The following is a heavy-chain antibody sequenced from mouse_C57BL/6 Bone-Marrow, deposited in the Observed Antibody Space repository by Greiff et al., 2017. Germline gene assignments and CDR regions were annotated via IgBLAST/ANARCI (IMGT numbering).Heavy chain of an antibody. D-gene: IGHD2-3*01. CDR2: IDPEIGDT. J-gene: IGHJ2*01. Sequence: VQLQQSGAELVRPGASVTLSCTASGFNINDDYIHWVKQRPEQGLEWIGWIDPEIGDTEYASKFQGKATITSDTSSNTAYLQLSSLTSEDTAVYYCSSFDGNYFDFWGQGTPLTVAS. V-gene: IGHV14-4*01. CDR1: GFNINDDY. CDR3: SSFDGNYFDF.